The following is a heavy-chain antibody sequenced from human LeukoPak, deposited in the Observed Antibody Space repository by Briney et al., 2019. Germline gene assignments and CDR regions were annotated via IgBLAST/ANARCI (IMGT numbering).Heavy chain of an antibody. J-gene: IGHJ3*02. Sequence: GRSLRLSCAAPGFTFDDYAMHWVRQAPGKGLEWVSGISWNSGSIGYADSVKGRFTISRDNAKNSLYLQMNSLRAEDMALCYCAKGSANCGGDCYSGDAFDIWGQGTMVTVSS. CDR1: GFTFDDYA. D-gene: IGHD2-21*02. V-gene: IGHV3-9*03. CDR3: AKGSANCGGDCYSGDAFDI. CDR2: ISWNSGSI.